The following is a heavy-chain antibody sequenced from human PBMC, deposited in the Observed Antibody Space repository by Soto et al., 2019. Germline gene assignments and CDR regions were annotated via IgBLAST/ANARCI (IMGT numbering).Heavy chain of an antibody. CDR3: AAAAREPYYDYVWGSYRSDAFDI. V-gene: IGHV1-58*01. J-gene: IGHJ3*02. Sequence: SVKVSCKASGFTFTSSAVQWVRQARGQRLEWIGWIVVGSGNTNYAQKLQERVTITRDMSTSTAYMELSSLRSEDTAVYYCAAAAREPYYDYVWGSYRSDAFDIWGQGTMVTVSS. CDR2: IVVGSGNT. D-gene: IGHD3-16*02. CDR1: GFTFTSSA.